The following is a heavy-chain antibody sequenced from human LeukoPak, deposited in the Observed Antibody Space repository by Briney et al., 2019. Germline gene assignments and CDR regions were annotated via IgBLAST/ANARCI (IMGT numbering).Heavy chain of an antibody. V-gene: IGHV4-30-4*08. CDR3: ARVGYGDYDC. J-gene: IGHJ4*02. CDR2: IYYSGST. D-gene: IGHD4-17*01. Sequence: SETLSLTCAVYGGSFSGYYWSWIRQPPGKGLEWIGYIYYSGSTYYNPSLKSRVTISVDTSKNQFSLKLSSVTAADTAVYYCARVGYGDYDCWGQGTLVTVSS. CDR1: GGSFSGYY.